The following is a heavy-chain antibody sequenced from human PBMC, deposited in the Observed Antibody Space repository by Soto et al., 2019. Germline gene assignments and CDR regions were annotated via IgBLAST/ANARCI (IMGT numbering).Heavy chain of an antibody. CDR2: IIPIFGTA. V-gene: IGHV1-69*01. Sequence: QVQLVQSGAEVKKPGSSVKVSCKASGGTFSSYAISWVRQAPGQGLEWMGGIIPIFGTANYAQKFQGRVTITTNESTSTAYKDPSTLTSDNTAVYYCAREGSSSLVGNNWFDPWGQGTLVTVSS. D-gene: IGHD6-6*01. CDR1: GGTFSSYA. CDR3: AREGSSSLVGNNWFDP. J-gene: IGHJ5*02.